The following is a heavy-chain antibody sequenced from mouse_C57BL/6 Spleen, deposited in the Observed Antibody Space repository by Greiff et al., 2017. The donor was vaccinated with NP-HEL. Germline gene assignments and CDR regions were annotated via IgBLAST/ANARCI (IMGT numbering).Heavy chain of an antibody. CDR3: ARSEDGYYAMDD. CDR1: GYAFSSSW. CDR2: IYPGDGDT. Sequence: QVQLQQSGPELVKPGASVTISCKASGYAFSSSWMNWVKQRPGKGLEWIGRIYPGDGDTNYNGKFKGKATLTADKSSSTAYMQLSSLTSEDSAVYFCARSEDGYYAMDDWGQGTSVTVSS. D-gene: IGHD2-3*01. J-gene: IGHJ4*01. V-gene: IGHV1-82*01.